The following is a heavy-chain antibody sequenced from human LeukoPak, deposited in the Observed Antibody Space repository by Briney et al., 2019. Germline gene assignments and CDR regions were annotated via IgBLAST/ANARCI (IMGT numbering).Heavy chain of an antibody. V-gene: IGHV3-7*03. CDR1: GFTFSSYA. CDR2: IKQDGSEK. D-gene: IGHD3-3*01. J-gene: IGHJ4*02. CDR3: ARAKRFLEWLYFDY. Sequence: GGSLRLSCAASGFTFSSYAMSWVRQAPGKGLEWVANIKQDGSEKYYVDSVKGRFTISRDNAKNSLYLQMNSLRAEDTAVYYCARAKRFLEWLYFDYWGQGTLVTVSS.